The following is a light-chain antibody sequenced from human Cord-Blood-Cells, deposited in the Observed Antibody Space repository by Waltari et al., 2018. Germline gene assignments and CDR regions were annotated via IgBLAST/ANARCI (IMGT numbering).Light chain of an antibody. V-gene: IGLV2-14*01. J-gene: IGLJ1*01. CDR3: SSYTSISTLYV. Sequence: QSALTKPASVSGSTGTSITISCTGNSSGVGGYNYVSWYQQHQGKAPTLWIYDFSNQPSVVSYRFSGSKSGNPASLTSSVLQAEDETAYYGSSYTSISTLYVFGTGTKFTVL. CDR1: SSGVGGYNY. CDR2: DFS.